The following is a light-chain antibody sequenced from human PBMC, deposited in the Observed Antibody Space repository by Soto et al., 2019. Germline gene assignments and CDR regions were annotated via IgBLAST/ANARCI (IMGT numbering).Light chain of an antibody. CDR3: QSHDSSLSGHAV. CDR1: SSNIGAGYD. CDR2: GNS. V-gene: IGLV1-40*01. Sequence: QSVLTQPPSVSGAPGQRVTLSCTGRSSNIGAGYDVHWYQQVPGTAPKLLIYGNSNRPSGVPDRFSGSKSGTSASLAITGIQAEDEADYYCQSHDSSLSGHAVFGGGTKLTV. J-gene: IGLJ2*01.